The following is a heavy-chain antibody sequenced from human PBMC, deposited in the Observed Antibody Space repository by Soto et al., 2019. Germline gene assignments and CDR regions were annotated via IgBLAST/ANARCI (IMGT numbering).Heavy chain of an antibody. CDR3: VSDRGYGHASVPYS. V-gene: IGHV3-30*03. CDR2: ISYDGSLQ. J-gene: IGHJ4*02. D-gene: IGHD5-18*01. CDR1: GFAFSSYG. Sequence: QAQLVESGGGVVQPGRSLRLSCAASGFAFSSYGRPGVGQAPGRGLGWVAVISYDGSLQHYADSVKGRFTISRDNAKNMVLLQMSSLRAEDTAVYYCVSDRGYGHASVPYSWGQGTLVSVSS.